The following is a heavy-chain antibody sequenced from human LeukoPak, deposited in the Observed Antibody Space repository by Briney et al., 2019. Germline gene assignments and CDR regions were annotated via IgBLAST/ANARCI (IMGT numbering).Heavy chain of an antibody. Sequence: ASVTVSCKASGYTFTSYGISWVRQAPGQGLEWMGWISAYNGNTNYAQKLQGRVTMTTDTSTSTAYMELRSLRSDDTAVYYCAREGFRYYDSSGYYGFDYWGQGTLVTVSS. D-gene: IGHD3-22*01. J-gene: IGHJ4*02. CDR1: GYTFTSYG. V-gene: IGHV1-18*01. CDR2: ISAYNGNT. CDR3: AREGFRYYDSSGYYGFDY.